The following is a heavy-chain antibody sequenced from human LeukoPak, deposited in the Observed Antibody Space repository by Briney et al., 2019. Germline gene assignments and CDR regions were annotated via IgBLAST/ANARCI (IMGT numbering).Heavy chain of an antibody. J-gene: IGHJ4*02. D-gene: IGHD1-1*01. V-gene: IGHV3-15*01. CDR2: IKTTTDGGTT. CDR1: RFTFSGYS. Sequence: GGSLRLSCAASRFTFSGYSMNWVRQAPGKGREWLGRIKTTTDGGTTEYAAPVKGRFSISRDDSKNTVYLQMNSLRTEDTALYYCVTRVKTTGDYWGQGTLVTVSS. CDR3: VTRVKTTGDY.